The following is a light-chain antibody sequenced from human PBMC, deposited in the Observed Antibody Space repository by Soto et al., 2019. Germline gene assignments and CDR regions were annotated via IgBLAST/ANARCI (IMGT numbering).Light chain of an antibody. CDR3: AAWDDSLSGYV. V-gene: IGLV1-44*01. Sequence: QSVLTQPSSASGTTEQRVTISCSGSTSNIGSNTVNWYQQLPGTAPKLLIYSNNQRPSGVPDRFSGSRSGTSASLAISGLQSEDGADYYCAAWDDSLSGYVFGTGTKVTVL. CDR1: TSNIGSNT. CDR2: SNN. J-gene: IGLJ1*01.